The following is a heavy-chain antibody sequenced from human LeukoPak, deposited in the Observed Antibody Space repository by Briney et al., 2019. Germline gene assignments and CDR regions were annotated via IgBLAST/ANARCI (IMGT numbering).Heavy chain of an antibody. CDR3: ARATTMVRGVRGYGMDV. CDR1: GGTFSSYA. CDR2: IIPIFGTA. D-gene: IGHD3-10*01. Sequence: SVKVSCKASGGTFSSYAISWVRQAPGQGLEWMGGIIPIFGTANYAQKFQGRVTITADESTSTAYMELSSLRSEDTAVYYCARATTMVRGVRGYGMDVWGQGTTVTVSS. V-gene: IGHV1-69*01. J-gene: IGHJ6*02.